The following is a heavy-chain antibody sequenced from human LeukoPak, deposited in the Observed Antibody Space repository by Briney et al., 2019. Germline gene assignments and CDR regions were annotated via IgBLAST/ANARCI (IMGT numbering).Heavy chain of an antibody. CDR2: FDPEDGGT. V-gene: IGHV1-24*01. CDR1: GYTLTELS. J-gene: IGHJ4*02. CDR3: ATVAGFWGGGPYYFDY. Sequence: GASVKVSCKVSGYTLTELSMHWVRQAPGKGLEWMGGFDPEDGGTIYAQKFQGRVTMTEDTSTDTAYMELSSLRSEDTAVYYCATVAGFWGGGPYYFDYWGQGTLVTVSS. D-gene: IGHD7-27*01.